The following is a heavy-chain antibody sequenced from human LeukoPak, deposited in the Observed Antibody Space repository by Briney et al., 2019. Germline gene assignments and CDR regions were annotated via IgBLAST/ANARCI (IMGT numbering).Heavy chain of an antibody. D-gene: IGHD1-26*01. CDR2: INPNSGGT. CDR1: GYTFTDYY. V-gene: IGHV1-2*02. J-gene: IGHJ3*02. CDR3: ATPSGSNDAFDI. Sequence: ASVKVSCKASGYTFTDYYMHWVRQAPGQGLEWMGWINPNSGGTNYAQKFQGRVTMTRDTSISTAYMELSRLRSDDTAVYYCATPSGSNDAFDIWGQGTMVTVSS.